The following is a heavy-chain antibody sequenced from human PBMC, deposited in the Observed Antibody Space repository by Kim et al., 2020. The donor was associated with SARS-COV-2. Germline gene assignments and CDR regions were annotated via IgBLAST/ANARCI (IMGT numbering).Heavy chain of an antibody. CDR1: GYTFTSYA. J-gene: IGHJ4*02. Sequence: ASVKVSCKASGYTFTSYAMNWVRQAPGQGLEWMGWINTNTGNPTYAQGFTGRFVFSLDTSVSTAYLQIRSLKAEDTAVYYCARVGYYDSSGYRGPEDYWGQGTLVTVSS. CDR2: INTNTGNP. V-gene: IGHV7-4-1*02. D-gene: IGHD3-22*01. CDR3: ARVGYYDSSGYRGPEDY.